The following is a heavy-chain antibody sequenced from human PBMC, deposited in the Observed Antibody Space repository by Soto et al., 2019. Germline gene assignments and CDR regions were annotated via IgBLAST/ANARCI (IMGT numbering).Heavy chain of an antibody. V-gene: IGHV3-23*01. D-gene: IGHD3-10*01. CDR3: AKDAVKYFYGSGSYATTFSYGMDV. Sequence: GGSLRLSCAASGFTFSSYAMTWVRQAPGKGLEWVSAISGSGGRTYYADSVKGRFTISRDNSKNTLYLQMNSLRAEDTAVYYCAKDAVKYFYGSGSYATTFSYGMDVWGQGPTVTVSS. CDR2: ISGSGGRT. J-gene: IGHJ6*02. CDR1: GFTFSSYA.